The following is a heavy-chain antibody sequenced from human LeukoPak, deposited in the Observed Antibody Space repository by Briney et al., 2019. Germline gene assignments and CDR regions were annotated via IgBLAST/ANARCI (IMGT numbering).Heavy chain of an antibody. V-gene: IGHV4-34*01. D-gene: IGHD1-26*01. Sequence: PSETLSLTCTVSGGSISNYYGSWIRQPPGKGLEWIGEINHSGSTNYNPSLKSRVTISVDTSKNQFSLKLSSVTAADTAVYYCARGGRRGIVGATLDYWGQGTLVTVSS. CDR1: GGSISNYY. CDR3: ARGGRRGIVGATLDY. J-gene: IGHJ4*02. CDR2: INHSGST.